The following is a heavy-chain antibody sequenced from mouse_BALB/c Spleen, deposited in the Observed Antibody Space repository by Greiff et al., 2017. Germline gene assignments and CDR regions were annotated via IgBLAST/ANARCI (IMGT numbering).Heavy chain of an antibody. CDR3: ARRGMPYAMDY. Sequence: EVQRVESGGGLVQPGGSRKLSCAASGFTFSSFGMHWVRQAPEKGLEWVAYISSGSITIYYADTVKGRFTISRDNPKNTLFLQMTSLRSEDTAMYYCARRGMPYAMDYWGQGTSVTVSS. CDR2: ISSGSITI. J-gene: IGHJ4*01. V-gene: IGHV5-17*02. D-gene: IGHD6-1*01. CDR1: GFTFSSFG.